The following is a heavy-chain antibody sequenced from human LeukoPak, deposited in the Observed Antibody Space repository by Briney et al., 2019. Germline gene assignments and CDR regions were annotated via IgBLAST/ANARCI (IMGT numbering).Heavy chain of an antibody. Sequence: GGSLRLSCAASGFAFSSYATTWVRQAPGKGLEWVSSITNVGYTYYADSVRGRFTISRDNSKNTLHLQMNSLRDEDTAVYYCAKGAMSYDYWGQGILVTVSS. CDR2: ITNVGYT. CDR3: AKGAMSYDY. D-gene: IGHD3-10*01. V-gene: IGHV3-23*01. CDR1: GFAFSSYA. J-gene: IGHJ4*02.